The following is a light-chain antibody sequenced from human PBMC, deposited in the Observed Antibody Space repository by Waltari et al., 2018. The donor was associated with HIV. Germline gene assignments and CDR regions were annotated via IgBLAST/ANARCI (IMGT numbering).Light chain of an antibody. V-gene: IGKV1-5*03. CDR3: QHYNSLPWT. J-gene: IGKJ1*01. CDR1: QNIYSW. Sequence: DIQMTQSPSTLSASVGDRVTITCRASQNIYSWLAWYQKKPGKAPKLLIFKASSLESGVPSRFSGSGSGTEFTLTISSLQPDDFATYYCQHYNSLPWTFGQGTKVDIK. CDR2: KAS.